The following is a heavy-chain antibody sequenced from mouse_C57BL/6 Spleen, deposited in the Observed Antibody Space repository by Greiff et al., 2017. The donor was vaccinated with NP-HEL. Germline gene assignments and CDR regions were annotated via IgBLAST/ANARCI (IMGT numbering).Heavy chain of an antibody. CDR1: GYTFTSYW. D-gene: IGHD1-1*01. CDR2: IDPSDSET. CDR3: ANYGSRGYFDV. V-gene: IGHV1-52*01. Sequence: VQLQQPGAELVRPGSSVKLSCKASGYTFTSYWMHWVKQRPIQGLEWIGNIDPSDSETHYNQKFKDKATLTVDKSSSTAYMQLSSLTSEDSAVYYCANYGSRGYFDVWGTGTTVTVSS. J-gene: IGHJ1*03.